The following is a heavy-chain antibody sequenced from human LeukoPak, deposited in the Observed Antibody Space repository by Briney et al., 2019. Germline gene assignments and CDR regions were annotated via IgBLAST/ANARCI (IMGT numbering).Heavy chain of an antibody. CDR1: GFTFDDYG. J-gene: IGHJ4*02. V-gene: IGHV3-48*01. CDR2: ISSSSSTI. CDR3: ARVRYYGLAYFDY. Sequence: AGSLRLSCAASGFTFDDYGMNWVRQAPGKGLEWVSYISSSSSTIYYADSVKGRFTISRDNAKNSLYLQMNSLRAEDTAVYYCARVRYYGLAYFDYWGQGTLVTVSS. D-gene: IGHD3-16*01.